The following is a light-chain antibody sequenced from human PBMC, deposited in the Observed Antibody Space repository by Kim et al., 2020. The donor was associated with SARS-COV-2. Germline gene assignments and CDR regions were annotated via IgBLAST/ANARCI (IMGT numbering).Light chain of an antibody. J-gene: IGKJ3*01. CDR3: QKYNSAPFT. CDR2: GAS. CDR1: QGISNY. Sequence: ASLGDRLTRTCRASQGISNYLAWYKQKPAKLPDLLIVGASTLQSGVPSRFSGSGSGTDFTLTISSLQPEDVSTYYCQKYNSAPFTFGPGTKVDIK. V-gene: IGKV1-27*01.